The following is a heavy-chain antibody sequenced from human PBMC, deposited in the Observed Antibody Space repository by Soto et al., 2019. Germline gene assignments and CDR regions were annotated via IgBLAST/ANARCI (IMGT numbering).Heavy chain of an antibody. J-gene: IGHJ6*02. Sequence: QVQLVQSGAEVKKPGSSVKVSCKASGGTFSSYAISWVRQAPGQGLEWMGGIIPISDTTNYAQKFQGRVTITAAASTCTAYMELSSLRSEDTAVYYCARSQGSSTSLEIYYYYYYGMDVWGQGTTVTVSS. CDR1: GGTFSSYA. D-gene: IGHD2-2*01. CDR2: IIPISDTT. CDR3: ARSQGSSTSLEIYYYYYYGMDV. V-gene: IGHV1-69*01.